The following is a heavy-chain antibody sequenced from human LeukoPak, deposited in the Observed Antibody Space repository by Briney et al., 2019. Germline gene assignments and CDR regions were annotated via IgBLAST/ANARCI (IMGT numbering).Heavy chain of an antibody. Sequence: SGGSLRLSCAASGFTFDTYGMHWVRQAPGKGLEWVAVISYDGNNKYYAESMKGRFTISRDNSKNTLYLQMNSLRAEDTAVYYCARDLGYYYDSSGHRGLDYWGQGTLVTVSS. V-gene: IGHV3-30*03. J-gene: IGHJ4*02. CDR1: GFTFDTYG. CDR3: ARDLGYYYDSSGHRGLDY. CDR2: ISYDGNNK. D-gene: IGHD3-22*01.